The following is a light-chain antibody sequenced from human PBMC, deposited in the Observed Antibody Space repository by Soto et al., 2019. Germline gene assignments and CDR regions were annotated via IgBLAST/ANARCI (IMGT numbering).Light chain of an antibody. CDR1: SSDVGGYNY. J-gene: IGLJ2*01. CDR3: SSYSSSSTLVV. V-gene: IGLV2-14*03. CDR2: DVS. Sequence: QSALTQPASVSGSPGQSITISCTGTSSDVGGYNYVSWYQQPPGKAPKLMIYDVSNRPSGVSNRFSGSKSGNTASLTISGLQAEDEADYYCSSYSSSSTLVVFGGGTKVTAL.